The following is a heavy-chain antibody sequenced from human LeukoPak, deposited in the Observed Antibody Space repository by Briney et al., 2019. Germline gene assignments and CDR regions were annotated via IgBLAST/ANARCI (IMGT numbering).Heavy chain of an antibody. CDR3: ARGEGWGTFDY. CDR1: GGSISSSSYY. V-gene: IGHV4-39*07. CDR2: IYYSGST. J-gene: IGHJ4*02. Sequence: TSETLSLTCTVSGGSISSSSYYWGWIRQPPGKGLEWIGSIYYSGSTYYNPSLKSRVTISVDTSKNQFSLKLSSVTAADTAVYYCARGEGWGTFDYWGQGTLVTVSS. D-gene: IGHD3-16*01.